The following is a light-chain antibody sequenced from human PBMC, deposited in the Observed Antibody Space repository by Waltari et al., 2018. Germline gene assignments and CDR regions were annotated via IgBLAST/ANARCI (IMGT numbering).Light chain of an antibody. V-gene: IGLV1-47*01. Sequence: QSVLTQPPSASGTPGQRVTISCSGISSNIGNNYVFWYQQLPGKAPKLLIYRNESRPSGVPDRFSASKSVTSASLAIGGLRSEDEAIYHCAAWDNSLGRWVFGEGTKLTVL. CDR2: RNE. J-gene: IGLJ3*02. CDR3: AAWDNSLGRWV. CDR1: SSNIGNNY.